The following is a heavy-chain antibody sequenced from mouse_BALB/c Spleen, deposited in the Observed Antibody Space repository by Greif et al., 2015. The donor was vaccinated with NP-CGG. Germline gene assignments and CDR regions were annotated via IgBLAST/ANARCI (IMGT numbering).Heavy chain of an antibody. CDR2: ILPGSGST. CDR3: ARRGGYRYFDV. Sequence: VQLQQSGAELMKPGASVKISCKATGYTFSSYWIEWVKQRPGHGLEWIGEILPGSGSTNYNEKFKGKATFTADTSSNTAYMQLSSLTSEDSAVYYCARRGGYRYFDVWGAGTTVTVSS. V-gene: IGHV1-9*01. J-gene: IGHJ1*01. CDR1: GYTFSSYW.